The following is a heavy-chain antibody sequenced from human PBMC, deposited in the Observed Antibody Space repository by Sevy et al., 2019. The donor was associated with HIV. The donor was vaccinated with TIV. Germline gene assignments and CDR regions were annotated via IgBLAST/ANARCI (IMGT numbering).Heavy chain of an antibody. CDR3: VHSRMRGNGMDV. CDR2: IYWDEDK. V-gene: IGHV2-5*02. J-gene: IGHJ6*02. Sequence: SGPTLVNPTQTLTLTCTFSGFSLSTAGVGVGWIRQPPGKALECLAPIYWDEDKRYRTSLRSRLTINKDTSKNQVVLTMTNMDPVDTATYYCVHSRMRGNGMDVWGQGTTITVSS. CDR1: GFSLSTAGVG.